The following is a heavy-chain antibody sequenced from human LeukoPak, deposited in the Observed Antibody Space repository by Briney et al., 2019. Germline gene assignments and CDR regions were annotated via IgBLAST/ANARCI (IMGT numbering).Heavy chain of an antibody. CDR3: ARELGYCSSTSCPPGY. CDR2: INPNSGGT. J-gene: IGHJ4*02. CDR1: GYTFTGYY. V-gene: IGHV1-2*02. D-gene: IGHD2-2*01. Sequence: ASVKVSCKPSGYTFTGYYMHWVLQAPGQGLAWMGWINPNSGGTNYAQKFQGRVTMTRDTSISTAYMELSRLRSDDTAVYYCARELGYCSSTSCPPGYWGQGTLVTVSS.